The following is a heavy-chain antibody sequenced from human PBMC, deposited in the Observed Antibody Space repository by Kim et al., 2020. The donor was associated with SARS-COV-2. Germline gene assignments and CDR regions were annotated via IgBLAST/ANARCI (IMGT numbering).Heavy chain of an antibody. CDR1: GFTFSSYA. CDR3: AKEGYSGCDY. CDR2: IYSGGSST. D-gene: IGHD2-15*01. V-gene: IGHV3-23*03. J-gene: IGHJ4*02. Sequence: GGSLRLSCAASGFTFSSYAMSWVRQAPGKGLEWVSVIYSGGSSTYYADSVKGRFTISRDNSKNTLYLQMNSLRAEDTAVYYCAKEGYSGCDYWGQGTLVTVSS.